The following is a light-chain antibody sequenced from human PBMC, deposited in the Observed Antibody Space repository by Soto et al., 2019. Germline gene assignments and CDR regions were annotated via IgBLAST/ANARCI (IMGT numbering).Light chain of an antibody. V-gene: IGLV1-44*01. CDR1: NSNIGTNT. J-gene: IGLJ2*01. Sequence: QPVLTQPPSASGTPGQRVTISCSGSNSNIGTNTVNWYQHLPGSAPKLLIYSNNNRPSGVPDRFSGSKSGTSASLAISGLQPDDEADYYCEAWDGSLSVVLFGGGTKVTVL. CDR3: EAWDGSLSVVL. CDR2: SNN.